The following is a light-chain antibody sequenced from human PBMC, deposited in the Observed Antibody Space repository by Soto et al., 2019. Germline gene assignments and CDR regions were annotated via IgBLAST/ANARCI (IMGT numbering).Light chain of an antibody. Sequence: VVMTQSPLSLPVTLGQPASISCRSNQSLVHSDGIAYFSWFQQRPGRSPRRLIYKVSNRDSGVPDRFSGSGSGTDFTLKISRVEAEDVGVYYCMQGTHWPRTFGQGTKVDIK. CDR3: MQGTHWPRT. CDR2: KVS. V-gene: IGKV2-30*02. J-gene: IGKJ1*01. CDR1: QSLVHSDGIAY.